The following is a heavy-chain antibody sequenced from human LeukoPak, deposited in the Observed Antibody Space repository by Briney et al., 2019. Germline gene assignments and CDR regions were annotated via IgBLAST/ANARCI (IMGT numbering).Heavy chain of an antibody. J-gene: IGHJ4*02. CDR1: GGSITGYY. CDR3: AREEFLHEIDSSGYFVY. CDR2: VYSSGVG. Sequence: PSETLSLTCTVSGGSITGYYWNWIRQPAGQGLEWLGRVYSSGVGNYNPSLTSRVTMSVGTSKNQFSLKLTSLTAADTAVYYCAREEFLHEIDSSGYFVYWGQGTLVTVSS. D-gene: IGHD3-22*01. V-gene: IGHV4-4*07.